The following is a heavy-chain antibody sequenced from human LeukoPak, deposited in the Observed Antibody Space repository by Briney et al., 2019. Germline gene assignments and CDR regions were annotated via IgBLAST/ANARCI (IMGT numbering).Heavy chain of an antibody. J-gene: IGHJ4*02. Sequence: PSQTLSLTCTVSGGSINSGDYYWSWIRQHPGKGLEWIGHIYYSGSTFYNPYLKSRLTISVDNSKNQFSLKLSSVTAADTAVYHCARGYCNGATCYGFDYWGQGTLVTVSS. CDR2: IYYSGST. D-gene: IGHD2-15*01. CDR1: GGSINSGDYY. CDR3: ARGYCNGATCYGFDY. V-gene: IGHV4-31*03.